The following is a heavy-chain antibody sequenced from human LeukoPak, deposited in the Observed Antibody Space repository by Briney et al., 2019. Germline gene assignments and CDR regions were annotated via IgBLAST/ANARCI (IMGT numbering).Heavy chain of an antibody. V-gene: IGHV1-18*01. CDR3: ARESHITREDY. Sequence: ASVKVSCKASGYTFTSYGISWVRQAPGQGLEWMGWISASNGDTDYPQNLQGRVTMTTDTYTSTAYMELRSLASDDTAIYYCARESHITREDYWGQGTLSPSPQ. CDR1: GYTFTSYG. D-gene: IGHD1-14*01. J-gene: IGHJ4*02. CDR2: ISASNGDT.